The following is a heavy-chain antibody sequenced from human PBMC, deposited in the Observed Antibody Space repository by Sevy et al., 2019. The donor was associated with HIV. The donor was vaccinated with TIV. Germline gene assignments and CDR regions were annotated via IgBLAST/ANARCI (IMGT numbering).Heavy chain of an antibody. D-gene: IGHD6-6*01. Sequence: LSLTCAASGFTFSSYDMHWVRQATGKGLEWVSAIGSAGDTYYTGSVKGRFTISRENAKNSLYLQMNSLRAGDTAVYYCARGGGIAARVLAHAFDLWGQGTMVTVSS. J-gene: IGHJ3*01. CDR1: GFTFSSYD. CDR2: IGSAGDT. CDR3: ARGGGIAARVLAHAFDL. V-gene: IGHV3-13*01.